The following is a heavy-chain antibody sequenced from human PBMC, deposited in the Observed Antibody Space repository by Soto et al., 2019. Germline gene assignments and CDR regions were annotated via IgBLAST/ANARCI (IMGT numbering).Heavy chain of an antibody. Sequence: SETLSLTCTVSGGSISSYYWSWIRQPPGKGLEWIGYIYYSGSTNYNPSLKSRVTISVDTSKNQFSLKLSSVTAADTAVYYCARDRPHQIYGSGAIIYYYYYMDVWGKGTTVTVSS. CDR2: IYYSGST. D-gene: IGHD3-10*01. V-gene: IGHV4-59*01. CDR3: ARDRPHQIYGSGAIIYYYYYMDV. J-gene: IGHJ6*03. CDR1: GGSISSYY.